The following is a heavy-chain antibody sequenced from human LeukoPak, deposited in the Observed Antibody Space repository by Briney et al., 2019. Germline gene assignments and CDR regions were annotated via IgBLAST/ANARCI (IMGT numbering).Heavy chain of an antibody. V-gene: IGHV3-74*01. J-gene: IGHJ6*04. CDR1: GFTFSTFW. CDR3: AELGITMIGGV. Sequence: PGGSLRLSCATSGFTFSTFWMHWVRQAPGKVLVWVSRISNDGSSTNYADSVKGRFTISRDNAKNSLYLQMNSLRAEDTAVYYCAELGITMIGGVWGKGTTVTISS. D-gene: IGHD3-10*02. CDR2: ISNDGSST.